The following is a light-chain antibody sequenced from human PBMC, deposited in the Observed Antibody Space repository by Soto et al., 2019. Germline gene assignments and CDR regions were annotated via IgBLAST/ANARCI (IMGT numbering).Light chain of an antibody. V-gene: IGLV1-47*01. J-gene: IGLJ1*01. Sequence: QSVLTQPPSASGTPRQRGTISCSGSSSKIGSNYVYWYQQLPGTAPKLLIYRNNQRPSGVPDRFSGSKSGTSASLAISGLRSEDEADYYRAAWDDSLSGPSYVFGTGTKVTVL. CDR1: SSKIGSNY. CDR3: AAWDDSLSGPSYV. CDR2: RNN.